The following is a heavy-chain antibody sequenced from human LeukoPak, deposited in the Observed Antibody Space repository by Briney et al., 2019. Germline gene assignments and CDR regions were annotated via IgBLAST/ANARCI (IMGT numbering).Heavy chain of an antibody. Sequence: GGSLRLSCAASGFTFSSYGMHWVRQAPGKGLEWVAFIRYDGSNKYYADSVKGRFTISRDNSKNTLYLQMNSLRAEDTAVYYCAKVGYSGSYTLFDYWGQGTLVTVSS. V-gene: IGHV3-30*02. CDR1: GFTFSSYG. D-gene: IGHD1-26*01. CDR2: IRYDGSNK. J-gene: IGHJ4*02. CDR3: AKVGYSGSYTLFDY.